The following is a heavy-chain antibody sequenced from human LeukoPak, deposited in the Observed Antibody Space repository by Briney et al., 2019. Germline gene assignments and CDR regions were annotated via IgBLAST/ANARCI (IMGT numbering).Heavy chain of an antibody. Sequence: SETLSLTCTVSGGSVSSGSYYWSWIRQPPGKGLEWIGFIYYSGSTNYNPSLKSRVTISVDTSKNQFSLKLSSATAADTAVYYCARGVIDGDYLDFWGQGTLVTVSS. D-gene: IGHD3-10*01. J-gene: IGHJ4*02. CDR1: GGSVSSGSYY. CDR3: ARGVIDGDYLDF. CDR2: IYYSGST. V-gene: IGHV4-61*01.